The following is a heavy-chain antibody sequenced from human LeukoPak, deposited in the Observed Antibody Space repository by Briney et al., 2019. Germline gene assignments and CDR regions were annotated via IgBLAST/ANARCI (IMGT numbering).Heavy chain of an antibody. CDR2: ISSSSSYI. J-gene: IGHJ4*02. Sequence: GGPLRLSCAASGFTFSSYSMNWVRQAPGKGLEWVSSISSSSSYIYYADSVKGRFTISRDNAKNSLYLQMNSLRAEDTAVYYCARGDYYGSGSYYNVDYWGQGTLVTVSS. D-gene: IGHD3-10*01. V-gene: IGHV3-21*01. CDR3: ARGDYYGSGSYYNVDY. CDR1: GFTFSSYS.